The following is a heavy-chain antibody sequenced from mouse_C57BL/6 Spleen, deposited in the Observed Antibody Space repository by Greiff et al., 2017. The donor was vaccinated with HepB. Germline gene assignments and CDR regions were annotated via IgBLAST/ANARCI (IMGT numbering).Heavy chain of an antibody. Sequence: QVQLQQPGAELVKPGASVKLSCKASGYTFTSYWMHWVKQRPGQGLEWIGMIHPNSGSTNYNEKFKSKATLTVDKSSSTAYMQLSSLTSEDSAVYYCARLGLLRQDYFDYWGQGTTLTVSS. J-gene: IGHJ2*01. V-gene: IGHV1-64*01. D-gene: IGHD2-3*01. CDR2: IHPNSGST. CDR1: GYTFTSYW. CDR3: ARLGLLRQDYFDY.